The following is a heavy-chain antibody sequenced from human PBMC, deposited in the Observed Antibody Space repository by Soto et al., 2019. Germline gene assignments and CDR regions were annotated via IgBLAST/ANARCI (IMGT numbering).Heavy chain of an antibody. CDR2: VNNDGTDT. D-gene: IGHD6-13*01. Sequence: EVQLVESGGGSVQPGGSLRLSGAASGFTFSNYWMYWVRQAPGKGLVWVSRVNNDGTDTTHADSVKGRFTISRDNAENTLYLQMNSLRAEDTAVYYCARGGLQHALDVWGQGSTVTVSS. CDR3: ARGGLQHALDV. J-gene: IGHJ6*02. CDR1: GFTFSNYW. V-gene: IGHV3-74*03.